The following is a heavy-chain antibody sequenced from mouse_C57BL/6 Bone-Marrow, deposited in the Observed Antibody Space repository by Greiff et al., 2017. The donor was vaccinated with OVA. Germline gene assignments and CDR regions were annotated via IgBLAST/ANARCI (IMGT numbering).Heavy chain of an antibody. CDR3: ASAVFAY. J-gene: IGHJ3*01. Sequence: QVQLKQPGAELVKPGASVKLSCKASGYTFTSYWMQWVKQRPGQGLEWIGEIDPSDSYTNYNQKFKGKATLTVDTSSSTAYMQLNSLTSEDSAVYDCASAVFAYWGQGTLVTVSA. CDR2: IDPSDSYT. V-gene: IGHV1-50*01. CDR1: GYTFTSYW.